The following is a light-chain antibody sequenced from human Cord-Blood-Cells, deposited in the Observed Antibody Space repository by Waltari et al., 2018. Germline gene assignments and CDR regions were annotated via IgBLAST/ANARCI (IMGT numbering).Light chain of an antibody. CDR1: QSISSY. CDR3: QPSYSTPLT. J-gene: IGKJ4*01. CDR2: ASS. Sequence: DIKMTQSPSPLSASVGARVTITCRASQSISSYLNWYQQKPGKAPKLLIYASSSLQSGVPSRFRGSGSGTDFTLTISSLQPEDFATYYCQPSYSTPLTFGGGTKVEIK. V-gene: IGKV1-39*01.